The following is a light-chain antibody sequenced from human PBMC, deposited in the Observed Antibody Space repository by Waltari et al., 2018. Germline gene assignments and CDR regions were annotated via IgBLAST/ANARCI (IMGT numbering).Light chain of an antibody. Sequence: DIKMTQYPSSLSASVGDRVTITCRASQKITTSLNWYQQKLGKAPNLMIYDASSVQSGVPARFRGSGSETDFNLTISSLQPEDFAIYYCQQSYRTPPTFGGGTRVEI. V-gene: IGKV1-39*01. CDR3: QQSYRTPPT. CDR2: DAS. J-gene: IGKJ4*01. CDR1: QKITTS.